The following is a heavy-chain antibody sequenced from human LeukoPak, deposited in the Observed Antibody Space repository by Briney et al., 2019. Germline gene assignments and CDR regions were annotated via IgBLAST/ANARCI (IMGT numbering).Heavy chain of an antibody. J-gene: IGHJ4*02. CDR2: IYYSGST. D-gene: IGHD2-15*01. V-gene: IGHV4-39*01. CDR3: ARRTADYSWSRAFED. Sequence: KPSETLSLTCTVSDGSISSSSYYWGWIRQPPGKGLEWIGSIYYSGSTYYNPSLKSRVTISVDTSKNQFSLKLSSVTAADTAVYYCARRTADYSWSRAFEDWGQGTLVTVSS. CDR1: DGSISSSSYY.